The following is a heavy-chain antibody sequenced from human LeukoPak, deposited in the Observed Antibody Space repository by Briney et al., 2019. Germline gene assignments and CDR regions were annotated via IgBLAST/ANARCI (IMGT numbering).Heavy chain of an antibody. CDR2: IRYDGSNK. V-gene: IGHV3-30*02. Sequence: PVGSLRLSCAASGFTFSSYGMHWVRQAPGKGLEWVAFIRYDGSNKYYADSVKGRFTISRDNSKNTLYLQMNSLRAEDTAVYYCAKPHPVAGLGYWGQGTLVTVSS. CDR3: AKPHPVAGLGY. J-gene: IGHJ4*02. D-gene: IGHD6-19*01. CDR1: GFTFSSYG.